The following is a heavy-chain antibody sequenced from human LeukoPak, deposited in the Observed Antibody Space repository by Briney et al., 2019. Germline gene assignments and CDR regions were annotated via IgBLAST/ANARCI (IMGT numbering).Heavy chain of an antibody. CDR1: GFTFSSYG. V-gene: IGHV3-23*01. J-gene: IGHJ5*02. D-gene: IGHD6-19*01. CDR2: ISGGGDDT. Sequence: GRSLRLSCAASGFTFSSYGMNWVRQAPGKGLEWVSGISGGGDDTYYADSMKGRFTISRDNSKNTLYLQMNSLRAEDTAVYYCAKVLTIGVADADHWGQGTLVTVSS. CDR3: AKVLTIGVADADH.